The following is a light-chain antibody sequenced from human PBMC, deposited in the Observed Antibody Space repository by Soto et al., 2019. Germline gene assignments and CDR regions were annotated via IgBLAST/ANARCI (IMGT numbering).Light chain of an antibody. CDR3: RSYAGSNNFVV. Sequence: QSVLTQPPSASGSPGQSVTISCTGTSSDIGGYNYVYWYQQHPGKAPKLMIYEVSKRPSGVPDRFSGSKSGNTASLTVSGLQAEDEADYYCRSYAGSNNFVVFGGGTKLTVL. CDR1: SSDIGGYNY. V-gene: IGLV2-8*01. J-gene: IGLJ2*01. CDR2: EVS.